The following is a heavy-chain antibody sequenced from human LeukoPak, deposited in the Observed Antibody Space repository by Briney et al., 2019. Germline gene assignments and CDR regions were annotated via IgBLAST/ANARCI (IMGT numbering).Heavy chain of an antibody. Sequence: SETLSLTCTVSGGSISSYYWSWIRQPAGKGLEWIGRIYTSGSTNYNPSLKSRVTMSVDTSKNQFSLKLSFVTAADTAVYYCARDYYDSSGYGAFDIWGQGTMVTVSS. CDR3: ARDYYDSSGYGAFDI. J-gene: IGHJ3*02. D-gene: IGHD3-22*01. CDR1: GGSISSYY. V-gene: IGHV4-4*07. CDR2: IYTSGST.